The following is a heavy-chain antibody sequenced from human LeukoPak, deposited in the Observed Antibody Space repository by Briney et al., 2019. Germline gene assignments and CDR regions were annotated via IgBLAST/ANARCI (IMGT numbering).Heavy chain of an antibody. CDR1: GFTFSSYW. CDR3: TRDMLFRWHWLAPGAFDI. V-gene: IGHV3-7*01. CDR2: IKKDGSEK. D-gene: IGHD6-19*01. Sequence: GGSLRLSCAASGFTFSSYWMSWVRQAPGKGLEWVANIKKDGSEKYYVDSVKGRFTISRDNAKTSLYLQMDSLRAEDTALYYCTRDMLFRWHWLAPGAFDIWGQGTMVTVSS. J-gene: IGHJ3*02.